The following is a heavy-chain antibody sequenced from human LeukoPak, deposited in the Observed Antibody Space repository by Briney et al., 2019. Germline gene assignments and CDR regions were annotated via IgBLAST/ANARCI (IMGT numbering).Heavy chain of an antibody. Sequence: GGSLRLSCAASGFTFSSYSMSWVRQAPGKGLEWVSSISSSSSYIYYAGSVKGRFTISRDNAKNSLYLQMNSLRAEDTAVYYCARRVRGVIISYGMDVWGKGTTVTVSS. D-gene: IGHD3-10*01. CDR3: ARRVRGVIISYGMDV. J-gene: IGHJ6*04. CDR1: GFTFSSYS. CDR2: ISSSSSYI. V-gene: IGHV3-21*01.